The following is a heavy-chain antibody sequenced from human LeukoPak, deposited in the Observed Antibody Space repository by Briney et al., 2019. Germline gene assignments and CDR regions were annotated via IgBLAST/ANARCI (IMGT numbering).Heavy chain of an antibody. CDR3: ARDTTYGDYVVGFDY. CDR2: ISAYNGNT. Sequence: ASVEVSCKASGYTFTSYGISWVRQAPGQGLEWMGWISAYNGNTNYAQKLQGRVTMTTDTSTSTAYMELRSLRSDDTAVYYCARDTTYGDYVVGFDYWGQGTLVTVSS. V-gene: IGHV1-18*01. CDR1: GYTFTSYG. J-gene: IGHJ4*02. D-gene: IGHD4-17*01.